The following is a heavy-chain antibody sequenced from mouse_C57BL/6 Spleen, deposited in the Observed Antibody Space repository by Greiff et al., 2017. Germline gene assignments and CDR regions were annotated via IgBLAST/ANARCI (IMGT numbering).Heavy chain of an antibody. J-gene: IGHJ2*01. CDR1: GYSFTDYN. CDR3: PRTHYYGSSPYYFDY. D-gene: IGHD1-1*01. V-gene: IGHV1-39*01. CDR2: INPNYGTT. Sequence: EVKLVESGPELVKPGASVKISCKASGYSFTDYNMNWVKQSNGKSLEWIGVINPNYGTTSYNQKFKGKATLTVDQSSSTAYMQLNSLTSEDSAVYYCPRTHYYGSSPYYFDYWGQGTTLTVSS.